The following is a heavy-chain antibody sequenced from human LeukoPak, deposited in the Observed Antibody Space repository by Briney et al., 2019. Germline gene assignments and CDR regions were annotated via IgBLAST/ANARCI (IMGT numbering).Heavy chain of an antibody. J-gene: IGHJ4*02. Sequence: GGSLKLSCAASGFTFSSYWMHWVRQAPGKGLVWVSRINSDGSSTSYADSVKGRFTISRDNAKNTLYLQMNSLRAEDTAVYYCASSIAAAGLDYWGQGTLVTVSS. CDR3: ASSIAAAGLDY. CDR1: GFTFSSYW. D-gene: IGHD6-13*01. V-gene: IGHV3-74*01. CDR2: INSDGSST.